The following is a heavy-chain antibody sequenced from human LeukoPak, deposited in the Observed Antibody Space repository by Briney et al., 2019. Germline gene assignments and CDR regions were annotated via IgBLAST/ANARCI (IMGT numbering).Heavy chain of an antibody. D-gene: IGHD3-22*01. CDR2: INHSGST. CDR3: ASAGYDSSGYPYYYYMDV. J-gene: IGHJ6*03. CDR1: GGSFSGYY. Sequence: KPSETLSLTCAVYGGSFSGYYWSWIRQPPGKGLEWIGEINHSGSTNYNPSLKSRVTISVDTSKNQFSLKLSSVTAADTAVYYCASAGYDSSGYPYYYYMDVWGKGTTVTVSS. V-gene: IGHV4-34*01.